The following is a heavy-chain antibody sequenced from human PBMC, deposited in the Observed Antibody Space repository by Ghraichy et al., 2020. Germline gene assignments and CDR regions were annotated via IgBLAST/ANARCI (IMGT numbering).Heavy chain of an antibody. J-gene: IGHJ4*02. CDR2: ISGSGGST. CDR3: AGMVQGVIIHSSGDY. D-gene: IGHD3-10*01. CDR1: GFTFSSYA. V-gene: IGHV3-23*01. Sequence: GGSLRLSCAASGFTFSSYAMSWVRQAPGKGLEWVSAISGSGGSTYYADSVKGRFTISRDNSKNTLYLQMNSLRAEDTAVYYCAGMVQGVIIHSSGDYWGQGTLVTVSS.